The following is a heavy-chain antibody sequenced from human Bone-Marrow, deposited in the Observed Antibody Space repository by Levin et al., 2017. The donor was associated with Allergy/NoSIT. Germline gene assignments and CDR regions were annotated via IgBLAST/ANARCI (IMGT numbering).Heavy chain of an antibody. CDR2: VFYNGYT. V-gene: IGHV4-59*01. D-gene: IGHD3-3*01. Sequence: SETLSLTCTVSGGSITTYYWSWARQTPGKGLEWIGCVFYNGYTNYNPSLKSRVTTSVDTSKNQFSLELTSVTAADTAIYYCAGAIGVVRHFDYWGQGAQVTVSS. CDR1: GGSITTYY. CDR3: AGAIGVVRHFDY. J-gene: IGHJ4*02.